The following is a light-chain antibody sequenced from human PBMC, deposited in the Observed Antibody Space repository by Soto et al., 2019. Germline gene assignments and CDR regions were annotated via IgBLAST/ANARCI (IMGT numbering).Light chain of an antibody. CDR2: GAS. Sequence: EIVMTQSPSTLSVFPVERATLSCMASQSVKSTLAWYQQKPGQAPRLVIYGASTRAAVIPARLSGRGSGTEFTLTISSPQSEDFAVYYCQQYNTWPRTFGQGTKV. J-gene: IGKJ1*01. CDR1: QSVKST. V-gene: IGKV3-15*01. CDR3: QQYNTWPRT.